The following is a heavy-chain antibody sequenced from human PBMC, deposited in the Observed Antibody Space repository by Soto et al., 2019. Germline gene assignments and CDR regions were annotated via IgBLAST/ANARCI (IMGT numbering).Heavy chain of an antibody. CDR3: ARYNDLTLVTTLDY. V-gene: IGHV1-3*04. CDR2: INIRHGNP. Sequence: ASVNVSCQASVYTFKRYQIYSVRPAPPQKRNCMGWINIRHGNPEYSQNFQGRVTMTTDTSASTVYMELSSLRCEDTAQYFCARYNDLTLVTTLDYWGQGTPVTVSS. CDR1: VYTFKRYQ. J-gene: IGHJ4*02. D-gene: IGHD4-17*01.